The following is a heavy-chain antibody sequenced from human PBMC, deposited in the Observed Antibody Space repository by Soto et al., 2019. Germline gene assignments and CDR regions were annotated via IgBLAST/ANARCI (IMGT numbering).Heavy chain of an antibody. J-gene: IGHJ4*02. D-gene: IGHD3-10*01. CDR2: INAGNGNT. V-gene: IGHV1-3*01. CDR3: ARGLGGSGSYSDY. Sequence: QVQLVQSGAEVKKPGASVKVSCKASGYTFTSYAMHWVRQAPGQRLEWMGWINAGNGNTKYSQKFQGRVTITRDTSASTAYMELSSRRSEDTAVYYCARGLGGSGSYSDYWGQGTLVTVSS. CDR1: GYTFTSYA.